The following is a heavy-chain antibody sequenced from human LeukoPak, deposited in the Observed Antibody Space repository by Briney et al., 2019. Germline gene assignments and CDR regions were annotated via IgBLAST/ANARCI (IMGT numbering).Heavy chain of an antibody. D-gene: IGHD4-23*01. Sequence: SETLSLTCAVYGGSFSGYYWSWIRQPPGKGLEWIGEINHSGSTNYNPSLKSRVTISVDTSKNQFSLKLSAVTAADTAVYYCARRNPYGGKLDYWGQGTLVTVSS. CDR2: INHSGST. CDR1: GGSFSGYY. J-gene: IGHJ4*02. CDR3: ARRNPYGGKLDY. V-gene: IGHV4-34*01.